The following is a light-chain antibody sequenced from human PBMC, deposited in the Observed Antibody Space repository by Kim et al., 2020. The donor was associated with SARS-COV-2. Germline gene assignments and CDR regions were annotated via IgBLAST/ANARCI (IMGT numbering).Light chain of an antibody. CDR1: LGVGND. V-gene: IGKV1-6*01. Sequence: ASVGDNVTISGRAGLGVGNDLGWYQQKPGGAPELLIYTATTLHSGVPSRFSGSGSGTYFTLTISSLRPGDFGTYYCLQDYSYPITFGQGTRLEIK. J-gene: IGKJ5*01. CDR2: TAT. CDR3: LQDYSYPIT.